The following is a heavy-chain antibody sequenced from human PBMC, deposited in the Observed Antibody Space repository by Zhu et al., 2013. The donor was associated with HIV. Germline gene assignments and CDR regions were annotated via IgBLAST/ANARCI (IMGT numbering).Heavy chain of an antibody. J-gene: IGHJ6*02. CDR3: VRDVSVVVNGVLFPFAMDV. Sequence: QVQVQESGPGLVKPSETVSLTCTVSGGSMTGHYWTWIRQPAGKGLEWLGRIYTNGSAAYNPSLKSRVTMSVDTSTSLLSLKLTSVTAADTAVYYCVRDVSVVVNGVLFPFAMDVWGQGTTVTVSS. CDR1: GGSMTGHY. V-gene: IGHV4-4*07. D-gene: IGHD3-22*01. CDR2: IYTNGSA.